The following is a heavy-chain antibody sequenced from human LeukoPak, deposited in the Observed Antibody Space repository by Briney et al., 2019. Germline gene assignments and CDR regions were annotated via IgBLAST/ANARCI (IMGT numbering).Heavy chain of an antibody. V-gene: IGHV4-59*01. CDR3: ARDIWDYGDYGFDP. J-gene: IGHJ5*02. CDR2: IYYSGST. CDR1: GGSISSYY. D-gene: IGHD4-17*01. Sequence: SETLSLTCTVSGGSISSYYWSWIRQPPGKGLEWIGYIYYSGSTNYNPSLKSRVTISVDTSKNQFSLKLSSVTAADTAVYYCARDIWDYGDYGFDPWGQGTLVTASS.